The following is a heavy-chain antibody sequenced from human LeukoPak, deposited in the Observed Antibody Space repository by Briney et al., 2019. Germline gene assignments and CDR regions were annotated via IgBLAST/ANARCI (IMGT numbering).Heavy chain of an antibody. D-gene: IGHD2-21*02. CDR2: IDYSGST. Sequence: SETLSLTCTVSGGSVSRTNSYWGWIRQPPGKGLDWIANIDYSGSTWYNPSLRGRVTISIDTSKNQFSLKVRSVTAADTAMYYCARRPGGDRYYFDYWGQGILVTVSS. CDR3: ARRPGGDRYYFDY. J-gene: IGHJ4*02. V-gene: IGHV4-39*01. CDR1: GGSVSRTNSY.